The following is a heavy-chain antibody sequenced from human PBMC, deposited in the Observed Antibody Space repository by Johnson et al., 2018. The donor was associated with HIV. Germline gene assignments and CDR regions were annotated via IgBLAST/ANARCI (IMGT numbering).Heavy chain of an antibody. CDR2: ISYDGSNK. D-gene: IGHD6-6*01. V-gene: IGHV3-30*18. CDR3: AKVLPFEQLVPQGAFDI. CDR1: GFTFDDYG. Sequence: QVQLVESGGGVVRPGGSLRLSCAASGFTFDDYGMSWVRQAPGKGLEWVAVISYDGSNKYYADSVKGRFTISRDNSKNTLYLQMNSRRAEDTAVYYCAKVLPFEQLVPQGAFDIWGQGTMVTVSS. J-gene: IGHJ3*02.